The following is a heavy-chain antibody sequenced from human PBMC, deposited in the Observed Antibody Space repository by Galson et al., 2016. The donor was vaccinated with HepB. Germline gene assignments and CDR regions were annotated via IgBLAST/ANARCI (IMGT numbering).Heavy chain of an antibody. CDR1: GASINNSNW. J-gene: IGHJ5*02. CDR2: IYHTGTS. V-gene: IGHV4-4*02. CDR3: ARAAVVPGARMVFDP. Sequence: LSLTCTVSGASINNSNWWTWVRQAPGKGLEWIGEIYHTGTSNNNPFLNSRFTLSIDKSRNQFSLNLTSVCAADTAVYYCARAAVVPGARMVFDPWGQGMLVTVSS. D-gene: IGHD2-2*01.